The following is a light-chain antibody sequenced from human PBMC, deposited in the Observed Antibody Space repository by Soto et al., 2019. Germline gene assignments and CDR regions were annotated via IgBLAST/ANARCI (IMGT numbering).Light chain of an antibody. CDR2: GAS. Sequence: EIVMTQSPATLSVSPGERATLSCRASQSVSSNLAWYQQKPGQAPRLLIYGASTRATGIPDRFSDSGSGTEFTLTISILRSEDFAVYYCQQSNDWPMYSFGQATKLEIK. CDR1: QSVSSN. J-gene: IGKJ2*01. V-gene: IGKV3-15*01. CDR3: QQSNDWPMYS.